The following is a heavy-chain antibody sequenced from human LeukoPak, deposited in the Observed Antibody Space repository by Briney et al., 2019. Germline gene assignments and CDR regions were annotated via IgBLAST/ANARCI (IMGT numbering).Heavy chain of an antibody. CDR3: ARDGSGSYYKVDWFDP. CDR1: GGTFSSYA. Sequence: ASVKVSCKASGGTFSSYAISWVRQAPGQGLEWMGGIIPIFGTANYAQKFQGRVTITADKSTSTAYMELSSLRSEDTAVYYCARDGSGSYYKVDWFDPWGQGTLVTVSS. J-gene: IGHJ5*02. D-gene: IGHD3-10*01. V-gene: IGHV1-69*06. CDR2: IIPIFGTA.